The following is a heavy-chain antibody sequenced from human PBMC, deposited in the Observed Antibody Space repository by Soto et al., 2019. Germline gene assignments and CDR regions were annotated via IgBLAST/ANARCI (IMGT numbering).Heavy chain of an antibody. V-gene: IGHV4-39*01. J-gene: IGHJ5*02. D-gene: IGHD3-22*01. Sequence: SETRSLTCTVSGGSISSSSYYWGWIRQPPGKGLEWIGSIYYSGSTYYNPSLKSRVTISVDTSKNQFSLKLSSVTAADTAVYYCARHIDLIVRSSMIVVVNNWFDPWGQGTLVTVSS. CDR1: GGSISSSSYY. CDR2: IYYSGST. CDR3: ARHIDLIVRSSMIVVVNNWFDP.